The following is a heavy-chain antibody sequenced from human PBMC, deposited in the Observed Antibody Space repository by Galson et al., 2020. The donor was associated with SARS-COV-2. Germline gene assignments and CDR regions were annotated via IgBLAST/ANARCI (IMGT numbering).Heavy chain of an antibody. Sequence: QLGESLQISCAASGFTFTNYGMHWVRKAQGKGLEWVAVIPYEASKHYYEDSLKGRLTISRDSSKNTLYLQMSSLSAEDTAVYFCVTAADFFWFGESRSMDVWGQGTTVTVSS. CDR1: GFTFTNYG. D-gene: IGHD3-10*01. CDR2: IPYEASKH. J-gene: IGHJ6*02. CDR3: VTAADFFWFGESRSMDV. V-gene: IGHV3-30*02.